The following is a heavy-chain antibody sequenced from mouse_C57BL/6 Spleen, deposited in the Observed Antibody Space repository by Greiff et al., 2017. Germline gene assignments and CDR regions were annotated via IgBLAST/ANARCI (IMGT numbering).Heavy chain of an antibody. CDR2: ISSGSSTI. CDR1: GFTFSDYG. Sequence: EVNLVESGGGLVKPGGSLKLSCAASGFTFSDYGMHWVRQAPEKGLEWVAYISSGSSTIYYADTVKGRFTISRDNAKNTLFLQMTRLRSEDTAMYYCAMGESYYGSSYYAMDYWGQGTSVTVSS. V-gene: IGHV5-17*01. CDR3: AMGESYYGSSYYAMDY. D-gene: IGHD1-1*01. J-gene: IGHJ4*01.